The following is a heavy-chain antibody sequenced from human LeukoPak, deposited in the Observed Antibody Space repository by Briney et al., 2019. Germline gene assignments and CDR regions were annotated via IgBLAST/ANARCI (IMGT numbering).Heavy chain of an antibody. CDR3: ARLERYSRLYNWFDP. J-gene: IGHJ5*02. CDR1: GYSFTSYW. CDR2: IYPGDSDT. V-gene: IGHV5-51*01. Sequence: KLGESLKISCKGSGYSFTSYWIGWVRQMPGKGLEWMGIIYPGDSDTGYSPSFRGQVTISADKSISTAYLQWSSLEASDTAMYYCARLERYSRLYNWFDPWGQGTLVTVSS. D-gene: IGHD6-13*01.